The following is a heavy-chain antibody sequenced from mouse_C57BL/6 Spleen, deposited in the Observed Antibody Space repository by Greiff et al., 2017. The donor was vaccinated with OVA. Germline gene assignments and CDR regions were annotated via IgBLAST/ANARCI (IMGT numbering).Heavy chain of an antibody. J-gene: IGHJ2*01. V-gene: IGHV1-19*01. Sequence: EVKLMESGPVLVQPGASVTMSCTASGYTFTDYYMNWVRQRPGKSLEWIGVINTYNGGNSYNQKFKGKATLTVDKTASTAYMELNSLTSEDSAVYYCARDGSSYDFDYWGQGTTLTVSA. CDR1: GYTFTDYY. D-gene: IGHD1-1*01. CDR3: ARDGSSYDFDY. CDR2: INTYNGGN.